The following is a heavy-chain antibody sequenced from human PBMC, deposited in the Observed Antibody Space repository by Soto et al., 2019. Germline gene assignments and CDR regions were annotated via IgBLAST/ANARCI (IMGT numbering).Heavy chain of an antibody. CDR1: GYTFTSYA. CDR3: ASGLVLYGY. CDR2: INAGNGNT. J-gene: IGHJ4*02. V-gene: IGHV1-3*01. Sequence: QVQLVQSGAEVKKPGASVKVSCKASGYTFTSYAMHWVRQAPGQRLEWMGWINAGNGNTKDAQKFQGRVTITRDTSASTAYMELSSLRSEDTAVYYCASGLVLYGYWGQGTLVTVSS. D-gene: IGHD2-8*01.